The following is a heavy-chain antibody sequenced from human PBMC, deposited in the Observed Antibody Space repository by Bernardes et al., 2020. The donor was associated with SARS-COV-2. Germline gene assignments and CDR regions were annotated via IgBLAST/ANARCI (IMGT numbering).Heavy chain of an antibody. CDR2: INAGNGNT. CDR3: AREEWVQLPFDY. J-gene: IGHJ4*02. V-gene: IGHV1-3*01. D-gene: IGHD5-18*01. Sequence: ASVKVSCKASGYTFTSYAMHWVRQAPGQRLEWMGWINAGNGNTKYSQKFQGRVTITRDTSASTAYMELSSLRSEDTAVYYCAREEWVQLPFDYWGQGTLVTVSS. CDR1: GYTFTSYA.